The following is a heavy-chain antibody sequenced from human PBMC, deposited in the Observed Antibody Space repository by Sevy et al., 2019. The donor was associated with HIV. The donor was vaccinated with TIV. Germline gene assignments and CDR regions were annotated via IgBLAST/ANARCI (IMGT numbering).Heavy chain of an antibody. CDR3: AKRSGPVNRAFGY. J-gene: IGHJ4*02. CDR1: GFTFSIYA. D-gene: IGHD3-10*01. CDR2: FSADST. V-gene: IGHV3-23*01. Sequence: GGSLRLSCAASGFTFSIYAMSWVRQAPGKGLEWVSTFSADSTYYADSVKGRFTISRDNSHNTLYLQMNSLRADDTAVYYCAKRSGPVNRAFGYWGQGTLVTVSS.